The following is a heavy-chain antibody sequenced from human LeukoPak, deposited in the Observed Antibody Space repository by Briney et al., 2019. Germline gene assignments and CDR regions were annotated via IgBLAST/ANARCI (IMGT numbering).Heavy chain of an antibody. V-gene: IGHV3-30-3*01. CDR1: GFTFSSYA. CDR3: AKESGSYGCFDY. D-gene: IGHD5-18*01. J-gene: IGHJ4*02. CDR2: ISYDGSNK. Sequence: GGSLRLSCAASGFTFSSYAMHWVRQAPGKGLEWVAVISYDGSNKYYADSVKGRFTISRDNSKNTLYLQMNSLRAEDTAVYYCAKESGSYGCFDYWGQGTLVTVSS.